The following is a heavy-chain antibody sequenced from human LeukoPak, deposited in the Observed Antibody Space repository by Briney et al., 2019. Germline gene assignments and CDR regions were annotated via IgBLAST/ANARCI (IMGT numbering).Heavy chain of an antibody. CDR1: GYTFTSYG. CDR3: ARALRAIAAAVFRFDP. D-gene: IGHD6-13*01. Sequence: GASVKVSCKASGYTFTSYGISWVRQAPGQGLEWMGWISAYNGNTNYAQKLQGRVTMTTDTSTSTAYMELRGLRSDDTAVYYCARALRAIAAAVFRFDPWGQGTLVTVSS. J-gene: IGHJ5*02. CDR2: ISAYNGNT. V-gene: IGHV1-18*01.